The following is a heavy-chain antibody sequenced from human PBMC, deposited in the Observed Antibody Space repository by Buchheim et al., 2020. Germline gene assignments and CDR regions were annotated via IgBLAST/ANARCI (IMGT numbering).Heavy chain of an antibody. Sequence: QVQLQESGPGLVKPLETLSLACTVSGGSISSGDYYWTWIRQNPESGLEWIGYTTHSGRMKYNPSLESRLTISADTSKNQFSLKLNSVTAADTAVYYCASIPSREYRVYGYGWFDPWGQGTL. CDR3: ASIPSREYRVYGYGWFDP. CDR2: TTHSGRM. J-gene: IGHJ5*02. V-gene: IGHV4-31*03. CDR1: GGSISSGDYY. D-gene: IGHD5/OR15-5a*01.